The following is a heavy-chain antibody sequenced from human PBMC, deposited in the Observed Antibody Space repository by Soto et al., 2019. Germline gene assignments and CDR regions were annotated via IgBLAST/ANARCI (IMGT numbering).Heavy chain of an antibody. V-gene: IGHV3-23*01. J-gene: IGHJ6*03. D-gene: IGHD3-3*01. Sequence: EVQLLESGGGLVQPGGSLRLSCAASGFTFSSYAMSWVRQAPGKGLERVSAISGSGGSIYYEDSVKGRFTISRDNSKNTLYLQMNSLRAEDTAVYYCANGPDYHFWSGTIMDVWGKGTTVTVSS. CDR3: ANGPDYHFWSGTIMDV. CDR1: GFTFSSYA. CDR2: ISGSGGSI.